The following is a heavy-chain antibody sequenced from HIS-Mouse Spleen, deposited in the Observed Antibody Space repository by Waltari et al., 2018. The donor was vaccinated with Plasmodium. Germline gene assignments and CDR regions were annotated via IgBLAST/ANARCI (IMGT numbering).Heavy chain of an antibody. Sequence: QVQLQESGPGLVKPSETLSLTCTVSGGSISSYYWSWIRQPPGKGLEWIGYIYYSGSTKSNPSLKSRVTISVDTSKNQFSLKLSSVTAADTAVYYCARVGRRIWGAFDIWGQGTMVTVSS. J-gene: IGHJ3*02. CDR1: GGSISSYY. V-gene: IGHV4-59*01. CDR3: ARVGRRIWGAFDI. D-gene: IGHD3-16*01. CDR2: IYYSGST.